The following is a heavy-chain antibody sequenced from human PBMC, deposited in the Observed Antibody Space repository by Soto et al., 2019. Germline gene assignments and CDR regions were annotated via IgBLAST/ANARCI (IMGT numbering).Heavy chain of an antibody. D-gene: IGHD4-17*01. J-gene: IGHJ6*02. Sequence: QVQLVQSGAEVKKPGASVKVSCKASGYTFTSYDINWVRQATGQGLEWMGWMNANSGNTGYAQKFQGRVTMTRNTAISTAYMELSSLRSEDTAVYYCARGLSPSYDYADYGDYYPYGMDVWGQGTTVTVSS. CDR2: MNANSGNT. CDR1: GYTFTSYD. CDR3: ARGLSPSYDYADYGDYYPYGMDV. V-gene: IGHV1-8*01.